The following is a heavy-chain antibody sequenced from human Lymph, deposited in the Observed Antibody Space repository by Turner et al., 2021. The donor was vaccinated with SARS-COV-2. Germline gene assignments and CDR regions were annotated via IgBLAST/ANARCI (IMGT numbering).Heavy chain of an antibody. V-gene: IGHV3-53*02. CDR1: GFNVSSNY. CDR2: IYSGGST. CDR3: ARDNPHDAFDI. J-gene: IGHJ3*02. Sequence: VRLVETGGGLIQPGGSRRLSCAASGFNVSSNYMSWVRQAPGKGLEWVSVIYSGGSTFYADSVRGRFTISRDNSKNTLYHQMNSLRAEDTAVYYCARDNPHDAFDIWGQGTMVTVSS.